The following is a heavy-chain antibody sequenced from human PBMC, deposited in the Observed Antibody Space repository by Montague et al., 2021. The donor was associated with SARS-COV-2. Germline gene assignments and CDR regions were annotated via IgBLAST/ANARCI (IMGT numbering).Heavy chain of an antibody. Sequence: SLRLSCAASGFTFSSYAMHWVRQAPGKGLEWVAVISYDGSNKYYADSVKGRFTISRDNSKNTLYLQMNSLRAEDTAVYYCAKDSRGGYCSSTSCYDPWYYLDYWGQGTLVTVSS. CDR3: AKDSRGGYCSSTSCYDPWYYLDY. CDR1: GFTFSSYA. J-gene: IGHJ4*02. CDR2: ISYDGSNK. V-gene: IGHV3-30*04. D-gene: IGHD2-2*01.